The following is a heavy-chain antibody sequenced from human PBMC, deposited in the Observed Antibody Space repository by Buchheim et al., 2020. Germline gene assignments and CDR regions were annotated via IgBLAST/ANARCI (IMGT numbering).Heavy chain of an antibody. Sequence: EVQLLESGGGLVQPGGSLTLSCAASGFTFSTYAMSWVRQAPGKGLEWVSSISGSGASTHYVDPVKGRFTISRDKFRKTLYLHMNSLRAEDTAVYYCAKDFHSFGIASRPLFDYWGQGIL. V-gene: IGHV3-23*01. CDR2: ISGSGAST. CDR1: GFTFSTYA. D-gene: IGHD6-13*01. CDR3: AKDFHSFGIASRPLFDY. J-gene: IGHJ4*02.